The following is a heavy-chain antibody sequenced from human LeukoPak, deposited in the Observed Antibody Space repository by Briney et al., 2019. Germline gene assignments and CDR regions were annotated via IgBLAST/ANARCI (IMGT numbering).Heavy chain of an antibody. J-gene: IGHJ4*02. Sequence: GGSLRLSCAASGFTFSRYGMHWVRQAPGKGLEWVTAISYDGSDKYYADSVKGRFTISRDNSKNTLYLQMNSLRAEDTAVYYCAKDPRRYSRTGGYFDYWGQGTLVTVSS. D-gene: IGHD6-13*01. CDR2: ISYDGSDK. CDR1: GFTFSRYG. CDR3: AKDPRRYSRTGGYFDY. V-gene: IGHV3-30*18.